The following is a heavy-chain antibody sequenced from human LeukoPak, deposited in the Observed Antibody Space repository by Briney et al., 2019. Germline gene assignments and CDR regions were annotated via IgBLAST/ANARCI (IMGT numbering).Heavy chain of an antibody. V-gene: IGHV4-59*01. CDR2: IFHSGST. CDR1: GSSISRYY. Sequence: SETLSLTCTVCGSSISRYYWTWLRQPPGKGLEWIGYIFHSGSTNYSPSLKSRVTISLDTSKNQFSLNLSSVTAADTAVHYCARDRPFYFGSGSYYDGFDSWGQGTLVTVSS. J-gene: IGHJ4*02. CDR3: ARDRPFYFGSGSYYDGFDS. D-gene: IGHD3-10*01.